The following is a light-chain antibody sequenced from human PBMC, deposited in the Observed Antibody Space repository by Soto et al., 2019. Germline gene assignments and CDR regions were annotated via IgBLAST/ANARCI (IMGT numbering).Light chain of an antibody. CDR1: VLAKKY. V-gene: IGLV3-27*01. CDR2: KDS. Sequence: SYELTQPSSVSVSPGQTARITCSGDVLAKKYARWFQQKPGQAPVVVIYKDSERPSGIPERFSGSTSGTTVTLTIRGAQVEDEADYYCYSAADDVVFGGGTKLTVL. CDR3: YSAADDVV. J-gene: IGLJ2*01.